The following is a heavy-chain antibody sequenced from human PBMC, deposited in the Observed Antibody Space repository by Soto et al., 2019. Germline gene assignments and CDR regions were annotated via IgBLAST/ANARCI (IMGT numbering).Heavy chain of an antibody. CDR2: IRSKANSYAT. CDR3: AREYGTRIQLWQDPDAFDI. J-gene: IGHJ3*02. Sequence: LRLSCAASGFTFSGSAMHWVRQASGKGLEWVGRIRSKANSYATAYAASVKGRFTISRDDSKNTAYLQMNSLRAEDTAVYYCAREYGTRIQLWQDPDAFDIWGQGTMVTVSS. D-gene: IGHD5-18*01. CDR1: GFTFSGSA. V-gene: IGHV3-73*01.